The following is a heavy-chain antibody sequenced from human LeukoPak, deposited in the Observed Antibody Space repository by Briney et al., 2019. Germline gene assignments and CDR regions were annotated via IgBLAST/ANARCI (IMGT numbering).Heavy chain of an antibody. CDR1: GYTFTSYG. D-gene: IGHD2-15*01. V-gene: IGHV1-18*01. Sequence: ASVKVSCKASGYTFTSYGISWVRQAPEQGLEWMGWISAYNGNTNYAQKLQGRVTMTTDTSTSTAYMELRSLRSDDTAVYYCARDPRACSGGSCYFDYWGQGTLVTVSS. CDR2: ISAYNGNT. J-gene: IGHJ4*02. CDR3: ARDPRACSGGSCYFDY.